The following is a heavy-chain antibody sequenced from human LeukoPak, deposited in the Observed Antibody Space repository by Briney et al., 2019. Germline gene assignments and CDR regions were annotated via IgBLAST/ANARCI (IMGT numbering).Heavy chain of an antibody. CDR2: IYPGDSDT. CDR1: GYSFTSYW. J-gene: IGHJ4*02. Sequence: GESLKISCKGSGYSFTSYWIGWVRQMPGKGLEWMGIIYPGDSDTRYSPSFQGQVTISADKSISTAYLQWSGLKASDTAMYYCARHRRIAAAGTTSDLDYWGQGTLVTVSS. V-gene: IGHV5-51*01. CDR3: ARHRRIAAAGTTSDLDY. D-gene: IGHD6-13*01.